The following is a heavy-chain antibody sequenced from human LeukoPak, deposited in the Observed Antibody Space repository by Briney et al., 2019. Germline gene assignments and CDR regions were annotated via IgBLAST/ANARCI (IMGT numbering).Heavy chain of an antibody. D-gene: IGHD5-18*01. CDR2: IRYDGSNK. CDR3: AKEVHSYGYFDY. CDR1: GFTFRSYG. V-gene: IGHV3-30*02. J-gene: IGHJ4*02. Sequence: GGSLRLSCAASGFTFRSYGMHWLRQAPGKGLEWVAFIRYDGSNKNYADSVKSRFTISRDNSRNTLYLQMNSLRAEDTAVYYCAKEVHSYGYFDYWGQGTLVTVSS.